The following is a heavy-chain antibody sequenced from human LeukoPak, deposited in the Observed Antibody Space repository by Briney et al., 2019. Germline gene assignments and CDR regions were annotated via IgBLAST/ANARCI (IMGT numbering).Heavy chain of an antibody. Sequence: ASVKVSCKASGYTFTSYDINWVRQATGQGLEWMGWMNPNSGNTGYAQKFQGRVTITADKSTSTAYMELSSLRSEDTAVYYCASRGYGVSYYYYMDVWGKGTTVTVSS. CDR1: GYTFTSYD. CDR2: MNPNSGNT. V-gene: IGHV1-8*03. J-gene: IGHJ6*03. D-gene: IGHD5-12*01. CDR3: ASRGYGVSYYYYMDV.